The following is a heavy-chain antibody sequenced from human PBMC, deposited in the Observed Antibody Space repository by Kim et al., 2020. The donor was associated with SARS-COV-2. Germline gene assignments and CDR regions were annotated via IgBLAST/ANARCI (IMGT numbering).Heavy chain of an antibody. D-gene: IGHD5-18*01. J-gene: IGHJ4*02. V-gene: IGHV3-30*18. CDR2: ISYDGSNK. Sequence: GGSLRLSCAASGFTFSSYGMHWVRQAPGKGLEWVAVISYDGSNKYYADSVKGRFTISRDNSKNTLYLQMNSLRAEDTAVYYCAKDRGYSYGINLDYWGQGTLVTVSS. CDR3: AKDRGYSYGINLDY. CDR1: GFTFSSYG.